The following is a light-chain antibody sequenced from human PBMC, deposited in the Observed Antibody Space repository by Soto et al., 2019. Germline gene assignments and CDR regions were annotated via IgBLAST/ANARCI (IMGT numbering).Light chain of an antibody. CDR3: QQYDNFPRT. Sequence: DIQMTQSPSSLSASVGDRVTITYQASQDISNYLNWYQQKPGKAPKLLIYDASNLETGVPSSFSGSGSGTDFTFTISSLQPEDIATYYCQQYDNFPRTFGQGTKVDIK. V-gene: IGKV1-33*01. CDR1: QDISNY. J-gene: IGKJ1*01. CDR2: DAS.